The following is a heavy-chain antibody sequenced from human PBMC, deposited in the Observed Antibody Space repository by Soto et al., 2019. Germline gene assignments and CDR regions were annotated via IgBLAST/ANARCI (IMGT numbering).Heavy chain of an antibody. CDR2: IYYSGST. V-gene: IGHV4-59*08. J-gene: IGHJ4*02. CDR3: ARSRYSSELTFDY. CDR1: GGSISSYY. D-gene: IGHD6-19*01. Sequence: SETLSVTCTVSGGSISSYYWSWIRQPPGKGLEWIGYIYYSGSTNYNPSLKSRVTISVDTSKNQFSLKLSSVTAADTAVYYCARSRYSSELTFDYWGQGTLVTVSS.